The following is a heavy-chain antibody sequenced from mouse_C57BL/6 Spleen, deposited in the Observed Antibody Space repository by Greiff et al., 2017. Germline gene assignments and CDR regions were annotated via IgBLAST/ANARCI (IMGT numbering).Heavy chain of an antibody. V-gene: IGHV1-55*01. CDR2: IYPGSGST. CDR1: GYTFTSYW. Sequence: QVHVKQPGAELVKPGASVKMSCKASGYTFTSYWITWVKQRPGQGLEWIGDIYPGSGSTNYNEKFKSKATLTVDTSSSTAYMQLSSLTSEDSAVYYCARDDYDEGYAMDYWGQGTSVTVSS. J-gene: IGHJ4*01. CDR3: ARDDYDEGYAMDY. D-gene: IGHD2-4*01.